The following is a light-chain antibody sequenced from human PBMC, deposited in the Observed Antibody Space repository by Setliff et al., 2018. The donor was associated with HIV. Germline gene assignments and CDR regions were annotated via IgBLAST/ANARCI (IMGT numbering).Light chain of an antibody. Sequence: DIVMTQSPDSLAVSLGERATINCKSSQSVLSSSNNKNYLAWYQQKPGLPPKLLIYWASTRESGVPDRFSGSGSGTDFTLTISSLQAEDVAVYYCQQYYTTPPLTFGGGTKVDIK. CDR1: QSVLSSSNNKNY. CDR2: WAS. V-gene: IGKV4-1*01. CDR3: QQYYTTPPLT. J-gene: IGKJ4*01.